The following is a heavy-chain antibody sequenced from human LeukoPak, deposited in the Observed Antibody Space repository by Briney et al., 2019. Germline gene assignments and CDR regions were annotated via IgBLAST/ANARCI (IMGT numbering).Heavy chain of an antibody. J-gene: IGHJ4*02. CDR3: TTDDFYDSN. V-gene: IGHV3-15*01. D-gene: IGHD3-10*01. CDR2: SKSKPDGGTT. Sequence: PGGSLRLSCAASGFTFSYAWMTWVRQAPGKGLEWVGRSKSKPDGGTTDYAAPVKGRFTISRDDSKNTLYLQMNSLKTEDTAVYYCTTDDFYDSNWGQGTLVTVSS. CDR1: GFTFSYAW.